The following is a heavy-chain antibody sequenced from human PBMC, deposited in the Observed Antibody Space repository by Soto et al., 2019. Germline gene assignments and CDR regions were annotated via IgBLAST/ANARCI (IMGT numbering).Heavy chain of an antibody. CDR1: GFTFSIYN. Sequence: PGVSLRLSCAASGFTFSIYNMTLVRQATGKGLEWVSYISSGSSTIYYADSVKGRFTISRDNAKNSLYLQMNSLRDEDTAVYYCARALPPHSSGSYFDNWGQGTLVNGSS. CDR2: ISSGSSTI. V-gene: IGHV3-48*02. D-gene: IGHD6-19*01. J-gene: IGHJ4*02. CDR3: ARALPPHSSGSYFDN.